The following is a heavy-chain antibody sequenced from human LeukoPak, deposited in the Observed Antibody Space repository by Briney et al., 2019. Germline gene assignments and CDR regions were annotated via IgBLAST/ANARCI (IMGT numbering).Heavy chain of an antibody. CDR3: ARDKRGYFDPNWFDP. D-gene: IGHD3-9*01. CDR1: GFTFSDYD. CDR2: MTTTSSYI. V-gene: IGHV3-21*01. Sequence: PGGSLRLSCAASGFTFSDYDMSWVRHAQGKGLEWVSSMTTTSSYIYYADSVKGRFTISRDNAKNTLYLQMNSLRAEDTAVYYCARDKRGYFDPNWFDPWGQGTLVTVSS. J-gene: IGHJ5*02.